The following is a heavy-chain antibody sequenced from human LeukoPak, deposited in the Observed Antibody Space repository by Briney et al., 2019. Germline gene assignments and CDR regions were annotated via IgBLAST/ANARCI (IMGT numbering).Heavy chain of an antibody. V-gene: IGHV3-23*01. CDR2: ISGSGDYT. CDR1: GGSFSGYY. CDR3: AKVTVGSSGWYLGY. Sequence: QSSETLSLTCAVYGGSFSGYYWSWIRQPPGKGLEWVSSISGSGDYTYYADSVEGRFTISRDNSKNTLYLQMNSLRAEDTAVHYCAKVTVGSSGWYLGYWGQGTLVTVSS. J-gene: IGHJ4*02. D-gene: IGHD6-19*01.